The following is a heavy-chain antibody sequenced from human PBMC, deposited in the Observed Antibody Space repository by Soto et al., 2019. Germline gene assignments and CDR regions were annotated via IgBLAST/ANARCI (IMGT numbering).Heavy chain of an antibody. CDR2: IYYSGTT. CDR3: ARRALPQCINGVCYKDGFWDY. V-gene: IGHV4-31*03. D-gene: IGHD2-8*01. J-gene: IGHJ4*02. Sequence: QVQLQESGPGLVKPSQTLSLTCTVSGGSVSSGGYYWSWIRQHPGTGLEWIGYIYYSGTTYFNPSLKNRASISLDTSKNEFSLKLTSVTAADTAVYYCARRALPQCINGVCYKDGFWDYWGQGALVTVSS. CDR1: GGSVSSGGYY.